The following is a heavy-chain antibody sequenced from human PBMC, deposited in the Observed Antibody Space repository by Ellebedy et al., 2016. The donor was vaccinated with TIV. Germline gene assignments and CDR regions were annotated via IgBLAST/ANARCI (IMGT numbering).Heavy chain of an antibody. CDR2: IYTDGSRT. Sequence: GESLKISXAASGFTFSSYWMHWVRQAPGKGLVWVSRIYTDGSRTHYADSVKGRFSVYRDNAKNTVYLQMNSLRAEDTAVYYCAKARNYCSNTRCYDRGYFHHWGQGTLVTVSS. D-gene: IGHD2-2*01. CDR1: GFTFSSYW. V-gene: IGHV3-74*01. J-gene: IGHJ1*01. CDR3: AKARNYCSNTRCYDRGYFHH.